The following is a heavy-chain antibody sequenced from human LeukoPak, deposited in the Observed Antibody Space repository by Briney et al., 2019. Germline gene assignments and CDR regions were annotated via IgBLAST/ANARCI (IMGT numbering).Heavy chain of an antibody. Sequence: GGSLTLSYAASGFTFSSYWMHWVRQAPGKGLVWVSRINSDASSTTYADPVKGRFTIPRDNAKNTLYLQMNSLRAEDTAVYYCARRIYWGQGSLVTVSS. CDR3: ARRIY. J-gene: IGHJ4*02. V-gene: IGHV3-74*01. CDR1: GFTFSSYW. CDR2: INSDASST. D-gene: IGHD2/OR15-2a*01.